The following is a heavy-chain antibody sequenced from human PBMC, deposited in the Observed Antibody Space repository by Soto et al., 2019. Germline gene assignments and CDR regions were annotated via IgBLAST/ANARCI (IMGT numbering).Heavy chain of an antibody. CDR3: ARDTDGDPFDY. CDR1: GGTFSSYT. CDR2: IIPILGIA. Sequence: QVQLVQSGAEVKKPGSSVKVSCKASGGTFSSYTISWVRQAPGQGLAWMGRIIPILGIANYAQKFQGRVTITADKSTSTAYMELSSLRSEDTAVYYCARDTDGDPFDYWGQGTLVTGSS. D-gene: IGHD4-17*01. J-gene: IGHJ4*02. V-gene: IGHV1-69*08.